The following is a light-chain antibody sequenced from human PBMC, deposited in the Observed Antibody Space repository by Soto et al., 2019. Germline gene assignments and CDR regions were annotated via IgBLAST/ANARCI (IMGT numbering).Light chain of an antibody. V-gene: IGKV3-11*01. Sequence: EVVVTQSPATLSLSPGERATLSCRASQSVYSYLAWHQQKPGQAPRLLMYDASKRATGIPARFSGSGSGTDFTLTISSLEPEDFAVYYCQQRSDWPITFGQGTRLEIK. CDR3: QQRSDWPIT. CDR2: DAS. CDR1: QSVYSY. J-gene: IGKJ5*01.